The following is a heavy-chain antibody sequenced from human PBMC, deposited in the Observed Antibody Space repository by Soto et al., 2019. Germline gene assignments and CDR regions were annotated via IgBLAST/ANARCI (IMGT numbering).Heavy chain of an antibody. V-gene: IGHV4-59*01. CDR3: ARDLTEGRYCSSTSRYTWGGNWFDP. D-gene: IGHD2-2*02. CDR2: IYYNGST. J-gene: IGHJ5*02. Sequence: SEALSLTCTVSGGSISSYYWSWIRQPPGKGLEWIGYIYYNGSTNYNPSLKSRVTISVDTSKNQFSLKLSSVTAADTAVYYCARDLTEGRYCSSTSRYTWGGNWFDPWGRGTLVTVSS. CDR1: GGSISSYY.